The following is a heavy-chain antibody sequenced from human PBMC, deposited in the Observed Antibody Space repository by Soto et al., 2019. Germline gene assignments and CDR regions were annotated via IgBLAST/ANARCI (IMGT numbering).Heavy chain of an antibody. CDR2: ISGSGGNT. Sequence: VGSLRLSCAASGFTFSSYAMSWVRQAPGKGLEWVSAISGSGGNTDYADSVKGRFTISRDTSKNTLYLQMNSLRAEDTAVYYCAKSSSSEDYFYSYGMDVWGQGTTVTVSS. J-gene: IGHJ6*02. CDR1: GFTFSSYA. CDR3: AKSSSSEDYFYSYGMDV. V-gene: IGHV3-23*01. D-gene: IGHD6-6*01.